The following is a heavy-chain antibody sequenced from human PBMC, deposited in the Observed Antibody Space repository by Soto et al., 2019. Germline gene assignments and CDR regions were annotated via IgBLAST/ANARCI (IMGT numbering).Heavy chain of an antibody. D-gene: IGHD6-13*01. J-gene: IGHJ3*02. V-gene: IGHV3-33*01. Sequence: QVQLVESGGGVVQPGRSLRLSCAASGFTFSSYGMHWVRQAPGKGLEWVAVIWYDGSNKYYADSVKGRFTISRDNSKITLYLQMNSLRAEDTAVYYCARETPSGSRKYDAFDIWGQGTMVTVSS. CDR3: ARETPSGSRKYDAFDI. CDR1: GFTFSSYG. CDR2: IWYDGSNK.